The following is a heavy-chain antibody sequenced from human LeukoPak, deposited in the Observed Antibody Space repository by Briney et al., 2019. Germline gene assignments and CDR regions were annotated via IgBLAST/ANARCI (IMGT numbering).Heavy chain of an antibody. J-gene: IGHJ4*02. Sequence: ASVKVSCTASGYTFTGYYMHWVRQAPGQGLEWMGWINPNSGGTNNAQKFQGRVTMTRDTYISTAYMELSRLRSDDTAVYYYARVYVWGSQIDYWGQGTLVTVSS. CDR1: GYTFTGYY. CDR2: INPNSGGT. CDR3: ARVYVWGSQIDY. D-gene: IGHD3-16*01. V-gene: IGHV1-2*02.